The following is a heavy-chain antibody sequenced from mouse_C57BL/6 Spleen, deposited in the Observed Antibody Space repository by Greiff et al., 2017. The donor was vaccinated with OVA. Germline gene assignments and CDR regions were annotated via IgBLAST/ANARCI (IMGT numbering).Heavy chain of an antibody. V-gene: IGHV1-55*01. CDR3: ARSLRGFDY. Sequence: QVQLKQPGAELVKPGASVKMSCKASGYTFTSYWITWVKQRPGHGLAWIGDIYPGSGSTNYNEKFKSKATLTVDTSSSTAYMQLSSLTSEDSAVYYCARSLRGFDYWGQGTTLTVSS. D-gene: IGHD2-12*01. J-gene: IGHJ2*01. CDR2: IYPGSGST. CDR1: GYTFTSYW.